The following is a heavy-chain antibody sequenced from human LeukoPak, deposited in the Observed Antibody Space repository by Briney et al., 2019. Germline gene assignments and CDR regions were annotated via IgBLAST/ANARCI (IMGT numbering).Heavy chain of an antibody. Sequence: PSETLSLTCTVSGGSINAYCWSWLGQPAGHGLKSFVRVYRTGNTNYNPSLQSRVTMSVDTSKNQISLRLRSVTAADTAVYFCARDDFEYSVHYGMDVWGQGTAVTVSS. J-gene: IGHJ6*02. V-gene: IGHV4-4*07. D-gene: IGHD3-9*01. CDR2: VYRTGNT. CDR1: GGSINAYC. CDR3: ARDDFEYSVHYGMDV.